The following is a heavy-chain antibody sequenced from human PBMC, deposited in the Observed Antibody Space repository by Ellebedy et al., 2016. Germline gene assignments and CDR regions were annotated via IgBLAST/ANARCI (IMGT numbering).Heavy chain of an antibody. D-gene: IGHD5-18*01. CDR1: GLTFSSYA. CDR3: AKLRYSYGYSGFDY. CDR2: ISNSGGGT. V-gene: IGHV3-23*01. Sequence: GGSLRLSCVASGLTFSSYAMTWIRQAPGKGLEWVSIISNSGGGTSFADSVRGRFTISRDNSKNTLYLQMNSLRAEDTAVYYCAKLRYSYGYSGFDYWGQGTLVTVSS. J-gene: IGHJ4*02.